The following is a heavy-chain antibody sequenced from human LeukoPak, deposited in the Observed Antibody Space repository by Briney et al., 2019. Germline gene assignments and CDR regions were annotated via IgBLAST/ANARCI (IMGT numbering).Heavy chain of an antibody. D-gene: IGHD3-22*01. Sequence: GGSLRLSCAASGFTFSIYAMSWVRQAPGKGLEWVSAISGSGGSTYYADSVKGRFTISRDNSKNTLYLQMNSLRAENTAGYYCVKWDYDSSGYYYYPFDYWGQGTLVTVSS. CDR1: GFTFSIYA. J-gene: IGHJ4*02. CDR2: ISGSGGST. V-gene: IGHV3-23*01. CDR3: VKWDYDSSGYYYYPFDY.